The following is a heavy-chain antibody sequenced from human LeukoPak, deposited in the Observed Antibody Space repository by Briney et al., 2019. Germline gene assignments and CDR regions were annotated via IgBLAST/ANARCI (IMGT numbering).Heavy chain of an antibody. J-gene: IGHJ3*02. V-gene: IGHV4-39*01. CDR1: GGSISSSSYY. CDR3: ARLGYCSSTSCYAFDI. D-gene: IGHD2-2*01. Sequence: SETLSPTCTVSGGSISSSSYYWGWIRQPPGKGLEWIGSIYYSGSTYYNPSLKSRVTISVDTSKNQFSLKLSSVTAADTAVYYCARLGYCSSTSCYAFDIWGQGTMVTVSS. CDR2: IYYSGST.